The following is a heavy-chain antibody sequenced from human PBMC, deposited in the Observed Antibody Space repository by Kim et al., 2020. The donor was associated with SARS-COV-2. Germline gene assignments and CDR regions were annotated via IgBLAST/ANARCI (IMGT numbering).Heavy chain of an antibody. V-gene: IGHV4-30-4*01. Sequence: SETLSLTCTVSGGSISSGDYYWSWLRQPPGKGLEWIGYIYYSGSTYYNPSLKSRVTIAVDTSKNQFSLKLASVTAADTAVYYCGSNPRPAAIFGWFDPCGERTLLSLSS. CDR1: GGSISSGDYY. J-gene: IGHJ5*02. CDR3: GSNPRPAAIFGWFDP. CDR2: IYYSGST. D-gene: IGHD2-2*01.